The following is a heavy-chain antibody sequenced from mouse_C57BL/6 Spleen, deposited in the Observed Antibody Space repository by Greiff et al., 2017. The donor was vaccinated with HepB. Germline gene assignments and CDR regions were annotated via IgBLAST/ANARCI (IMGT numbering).Heavy chain of an antibody. CDR2: ISDGGSYT. Sequence: EVQVVESGGGLVKPGGSLKLSCAASGFTFSSYAMSWVRQTPEKRLEWVATISDGGSYTYYPDNVKGRFTISRDNAKNNLYLQMSHLKSEDTAMYYCARGDGDYPYYYAMDYWGQGTSVTVSS. V-gene: IGHV5-4*01. D-gene: IGHD2-4*01. CDR1: GFTFSSYA. J-gene: IGHJ4*01. CDR3: ARGDGDYPYYYAMDY.